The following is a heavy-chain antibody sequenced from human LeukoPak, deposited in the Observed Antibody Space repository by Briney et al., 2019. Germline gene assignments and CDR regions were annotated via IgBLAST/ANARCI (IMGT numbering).Heavy chain of an antibody. CDR2: INSDGSDI. D-gene: IGHD2-8*02. V-gene: IGHV3-74*01. J-gene: IGHJ6*02. Sequence: GGSLRLSCAVSGFTFSSCWMHWVRQAPGKGLVWVSRINSDGSDINYADSVKGRFTISTDNAKNTLFLQMNSLRAEDTAVYYCAREGYYRTGRATYYYGMDVWGQGTTVTVSS. CDR1: GFTFSSCW. CDR3: AREGYYRTGRATYYYGMDV.